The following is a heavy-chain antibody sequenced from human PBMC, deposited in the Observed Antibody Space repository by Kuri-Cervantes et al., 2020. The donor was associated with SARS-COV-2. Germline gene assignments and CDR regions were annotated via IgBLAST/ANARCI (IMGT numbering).Heavy chain of an antibody. CDR1: GGSISSSSYY. CDR3: ARDIVVVPAPSLGWFDP. V-gene: IGHV4-39*02. J-gene: IGHJ5*02. D-gene: IGHD2-2*01. CDR2: IYYSGST. Sequence: SETLSLTCTVSGGSISSSSYYWGWIRQPPGKGLEWIGSIYYSGSTYYNPSLKSRVTISVDTSKNQFSLKLSSVTAADTAVYYCARDIVVVPAPSLGWFDPWGQGTLVTVSS.